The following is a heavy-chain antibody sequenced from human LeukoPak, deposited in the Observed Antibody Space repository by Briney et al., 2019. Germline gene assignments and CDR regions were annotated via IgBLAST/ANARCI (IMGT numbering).Heavy chain of an antibody. V-gene: IGHV3-21*01. CDR3: ARGGIVGATGHY. J-gene: IGHJ4*02. CDR1: GFTFSSYS. CDR2: ISSSSSYI. D-gene: IGHD1-26*01. Sequence: GGSLRLSCAASGFTFSSYSMNWVRQAPGKGLEWVSSISSSSSYIYYADSVKGRFTISRDNAKNSLYLQMNSLRAEDTAVYYCARGGIVGATGHYWGQGTLVTVSS.